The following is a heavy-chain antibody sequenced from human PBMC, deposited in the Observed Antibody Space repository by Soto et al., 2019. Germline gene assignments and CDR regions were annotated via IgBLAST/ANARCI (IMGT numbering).Heavy chain of an antibody. V-gene: IGHV1-69*13. CDR3: ARDRVWWELLADYYYYGMDV. J-gene: IGHJ6*02. CDR1: GGTFSSYA. Sequence: SVKVSCKASGGTFSSYAISWVRQAPGQGLEWMGGIIPIFGTANYAQKFQGRVTITADESTSTAYMELSSLRSEDTAVYYCARDRVWWELLADYYYYGMDVWGQGTTVTVSS. D-gene: IGHD1-26*01. CDR2: IIPIFGTA.